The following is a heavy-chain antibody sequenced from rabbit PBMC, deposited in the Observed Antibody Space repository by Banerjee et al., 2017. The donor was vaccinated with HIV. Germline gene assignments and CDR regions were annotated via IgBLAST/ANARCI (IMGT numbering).Heavy chain of an antibody. CDR2: IYAGSSGST. J-gene: IGHJ4*01. CDR3: ARDTYATSAYVFYFNL. D-gene: IGHD6-1*01. V-gene: IGHV1S40*01. CDR1: GLDFSSSDW. Sequence: QSLEESGGDLVKPGASLTLTCTASGLDFSSSDWICWVRQAPGKGLEWIGCIYAGSSGSTYYASWAKGRFTISKTSSTTVTLQMTSLTAADTATYFCARDTYATSAYVFYFNLWGPGTLVTVS.